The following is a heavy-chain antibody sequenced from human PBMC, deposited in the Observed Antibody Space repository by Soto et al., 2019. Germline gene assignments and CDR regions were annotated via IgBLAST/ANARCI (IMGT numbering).Heavy chain of an antibody. CDR3: VKMRASPGTVAFDV. D-gene: IGHD6-13*01. V-gene: IGHV4-4*02. CDR2: SHHSGNS. CDR1: GTSLSSSNW. J-gene: IGHJ4*02. Sequence: QVQLQESGPGVVKPSGTLSLTCAVSGTSLSSSNWWTWVRQSPGKGLEWIGESHHSGNSNNNPSLKGRVTVSLDKSKSQFSLKVNSVTAADTAVYYCVKMRASPGTVAFDVWGPGIQVTVSS.